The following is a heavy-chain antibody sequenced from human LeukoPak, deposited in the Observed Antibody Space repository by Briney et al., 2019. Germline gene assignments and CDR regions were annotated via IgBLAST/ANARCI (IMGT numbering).Heavy chain of an antibody. V-gene: IGHV3-21*01. CDR2: ISSSSSYI. CDR1: GFTFSSYS. D-gene: IGHD1-7*01. J-gene: IGHJ6*03. Sequence: PGGSLRLSCAASGFTFSSYSMNWVRQAPGKGLEWVSFISSSSSYIYYADSVKGRFTISRDNAKNSVYLQMNSLRAEDTAVYYCARVGNWIYGHFYYYMDVWGKGTTVTVSS. CDR3: ARVGNWIYGHFYYYMDV.